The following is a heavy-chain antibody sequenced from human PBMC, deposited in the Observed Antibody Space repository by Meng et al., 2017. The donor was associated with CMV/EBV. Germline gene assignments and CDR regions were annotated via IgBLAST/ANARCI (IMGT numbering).Heavy chain of an antibody. CDR3: ARSYYDSSGYLGFDP. CDR1: SYNFYSYG. J-gene: IGHJ5*02. Sequence: QGQLVQSGGEVKNPGASVKVSCKASSYNFYSYGFSWVRQAPGQGLEWLGWISAYNGKTNYAQNMQGRVTLTRDTSTRTAYMELRSLRSDDTAVYYCARSYYDSSGYLGFDPWGQGTLVTVSS. V-gene: IGHV1-18*01. D-gene: IGHD3-22*01. CDR2: ISAYNGKT.